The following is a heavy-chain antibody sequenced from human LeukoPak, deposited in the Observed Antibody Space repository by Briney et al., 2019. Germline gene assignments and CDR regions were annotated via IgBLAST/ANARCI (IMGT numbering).Heavy chain of an antibody. Sequence: GGSLRLSCAASGFTFSDYYMSWIRQAPGKGLEWVSYISSSGSTIYYADSVKGRFTISRDNAKNSLYLQMNSLRAEDTAVYYCARTLAVAGTLWAFDIWGQGTMVTVSS. CDR1: GFTFSDYY. J-gene: IGHJ3*02. CDR2: ISSSGSTI. V-gene: IGHV3-11*01. D-gene: IGHD6-19*01. CDR3: ARTLAVAGTLWAFDI.